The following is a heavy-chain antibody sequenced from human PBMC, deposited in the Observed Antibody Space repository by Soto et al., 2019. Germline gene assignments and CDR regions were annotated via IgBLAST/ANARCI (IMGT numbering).Heavy chain of an antibody. V-gene: IGHV3-11*01. CDR1: GFTFSYYY. D-gene: IGHD3-22*01. Sequence: GGSLRLSCAASGFTFSYYYMSWIRQAPGKGLEWVSYISRSGNTISYADSVRGRFTISRDNAKNSLYLQMNSLRADDTAVYYCARPYSYDSSGYYNYWGQGTLVTVSS. CDR2: ISRSGNTI. J-gene: IGHJ4*02. CDR3: ARPYSYDSSGYYNY.